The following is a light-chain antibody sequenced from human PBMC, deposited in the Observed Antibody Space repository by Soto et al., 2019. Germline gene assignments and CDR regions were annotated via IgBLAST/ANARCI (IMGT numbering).Light chain of an antibody. V-gene: IGKV1-9*01. CDR2: EAS. Sequence: DIQLTQSPSLLSASVGDRVTITCRASHDISTYLAWYQQKPGKAPKLMIYEASTLQSGVPSRFSGSGSGTEFTLTISGLLPEDFATYHCQQYNNWPPLTFGGGTKVDIK. CDR1: HDISTY. CDR3: QQYNNWPPLT. J-gene: IGKJ4*01.